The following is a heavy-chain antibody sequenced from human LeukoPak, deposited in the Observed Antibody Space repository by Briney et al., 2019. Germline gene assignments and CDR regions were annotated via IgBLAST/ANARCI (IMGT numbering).Heavy chain of an antibody. Sequence: GGSLKLSCAASGFTFSGSAMHWVRQASGKGLEWVGRIRSKANSYATAYAASVKGRFTISRDDSKNTAYLQMSSLKTEDTAVYYCTRFDNYDFWSGYVNWGQGTLVTVSS. CDR1: GFTFSGSA. J-gene: IGHJ4*02. CDR2: IRSKANSYAT. V-gene: IGHV3-73*01. CDR3: TRFDNYDFWSGYVN. D-gene: IGHD3-3*01.